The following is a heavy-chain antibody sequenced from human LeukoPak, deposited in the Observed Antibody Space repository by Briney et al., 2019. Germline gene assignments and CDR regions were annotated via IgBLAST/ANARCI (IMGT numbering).Heavy chain of an antibody. CDR2: ISGDSRYI. D-gene: IGHD6-13*01. V-gene: IGHV3-21*06. CDR3: ARGPFSSSWSEFDY. J-gene: IGHJ4*02. Sequence: KAGGSLRLSCAGSGFTFRTYATIWVRQAPGKGLEWVSCISGDSRYIYYADSVKGRSTISRDNAQNSLYLHMNSLRAEDTAVYYCARGPFSSSWSEFDYWGQGTLVTVSS. CDR1: GFTFRTYA.